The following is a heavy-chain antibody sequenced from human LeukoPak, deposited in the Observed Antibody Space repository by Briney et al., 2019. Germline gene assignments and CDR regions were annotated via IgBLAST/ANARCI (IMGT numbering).Heavy chain of an antibody. Sequence: YGPTLVNPTQTLTLTCTFSGFSLSTSGVGVRWIRQPPGKALEWLALIYWDDDKRYSPSLKSRLTITKDTSKNQVVLTMTNVDPVDTATYYCAHGTTVVTCDYWGQGTLVTVSS. CDR3: AHGTTVVTCDY. J-gene: IGHJ4*02. CDR2: IYWDDDK. CDR1: GFSLSTSGVG. D-gene: IGHD4-23*01. V-gene: IGHV2-5*02.